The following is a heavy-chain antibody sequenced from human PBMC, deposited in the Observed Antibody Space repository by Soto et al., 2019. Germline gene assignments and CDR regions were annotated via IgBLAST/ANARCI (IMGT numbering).Heavy chain of an antibody. CDR1: GFTFSSYW. CDR2: IKQDGSEK. J-gene: IGHJ6*04. V-gene: IGHV3-7*01. CDR3: ARDALWAPLKVVVVAASLIWRVDV. D-gene: IGHD2-15*01. Sequence: PGGSLRLSCAASGFTFSSYWMSWVRQAPGKGLEWVANIKQDGSEKYYVDSVKGRFTISRDNAKNSLYLQMNSLRAEDTAVYYCARDALWAPLKVVVVAASLIWRVDVWGKGTTVTVSS.